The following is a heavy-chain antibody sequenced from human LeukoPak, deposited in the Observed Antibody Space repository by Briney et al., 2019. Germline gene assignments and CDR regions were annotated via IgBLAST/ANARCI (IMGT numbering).Heavy chain of an antibody. D-gene: IGHD4-17*01. CDR3: ARNDYRDYRGGGFDY. Sequence: GASVKVSCKASGGTFSSYAISWVRQAPGQGLEWMGGIIPIFGTANYAQKFQGRVTITADESTSTAYMELSSLRSEDTAVYYCARNDYRDYRGGGFDYWGQGTLVTVSS. CDR2: IIPIFGTA. V-gene: IGHV1-69*13. CDR1: GGTFSSYA. J-gene: IGHJ4*02.